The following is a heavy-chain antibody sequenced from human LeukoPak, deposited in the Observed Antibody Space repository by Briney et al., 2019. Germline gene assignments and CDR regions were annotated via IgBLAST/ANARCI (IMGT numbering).Heavy chain of an antibody. CDR3: AVNRYSSGWYDY. D-gene: IGHD6-19*01. V-gene: IGHV1-24*01. J-gene: IGHJ4*02. Sequence: ASVKVSCKVSGYTLTELSMHWVRQAPGKGLEWMGGFDPEDGGTIYAQKFQGRVTMTEDTSTDTAYMELSSLRSEDTAVYYCAVNRYSSGWYDYWGQGTLVTVSS. CDR1: GYTLTELS. CDR2: FDPEDGGT.